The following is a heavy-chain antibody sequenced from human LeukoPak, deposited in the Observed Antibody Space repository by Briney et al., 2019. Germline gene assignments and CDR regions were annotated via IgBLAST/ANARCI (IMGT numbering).Heavy chain of an antibody. CDR2: INPSGGST. Sequence: GASVKVSCKASGYTFTSYYMHWVRQAPGQGLEWMGIINPSGGSTSYAQKFQGRVTMTRDTSTGTVYMELSSLRSEDTAVYYCARDHPLRDGYPLYYFDYWGQGTLVTVSS. V-gene: IGHV1-46*01. D-gene: IGHD5-24*01. J-gene: IGHJ4*02. CDR3: ARDHPLRDGYPLYYFDY. CDR1: GYTFTSYY.